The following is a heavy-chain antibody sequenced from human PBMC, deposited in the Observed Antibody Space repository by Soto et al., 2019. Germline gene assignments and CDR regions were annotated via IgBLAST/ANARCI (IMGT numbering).Heavy chain of an antibody. J-gene: IGHJ5*02. V-gene: IGHV1-2*02. CDR1: GYTFTGYY. Sequence: EASVKVSCKASGYTFTGYYMHWVRQAPGQGLEWMGWINPNSGGTNYADSVKGRFTISRDNAKNSLYLQMNSLRAEDTVVYYCARDEILYDILTGPSWGQGTLVTVSS. D-gene: IGHD3-9*01. CDR3: ARDEILYDILTGPS. CDR2: INPNSGGT.